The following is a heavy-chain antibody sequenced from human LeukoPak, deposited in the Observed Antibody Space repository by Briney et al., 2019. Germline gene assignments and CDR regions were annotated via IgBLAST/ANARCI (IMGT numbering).Heavy chain of an antibody. CDR2: ISSSSSYI. J-gene: IGHJ3*02. CDR1: GFTFSSYS. Sequence: GGPLRLSCPAFGFTFSSYSMNWVRQAPGKGLEWVSSISSSSSYIYYADSVKGRFTISRDNAKNSLYLQMNSLRAEDTAVYYCARLIGIAVAGDAFDIWGQGTMVTVSS. CDR3: ARLIGIAVAGDAFDI. V-gene: IGHV3-21*01. D-gene: IGHD6-19*01.